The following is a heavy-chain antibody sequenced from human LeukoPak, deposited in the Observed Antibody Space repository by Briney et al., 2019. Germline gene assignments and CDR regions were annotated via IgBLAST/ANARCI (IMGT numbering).Heavy chain of an antibody. CDR1: GYTFTSYG. D-gene: IGHD3-16*01. J-gene: IGHJ4*02. CDR2: ISAYNGST. Sequence: ASVTVSCKASGYTFTSYGISWVRQAPGQGLEWMGWISAYNGSTNYAQKLQGRVTMTTDTSTSTAYMELRSLRSDDTAVYYCAREPGGGFQYDYWGQGTLVTVSS. CDR3: AREPGGGFQYDY. V-gene: IGHV1-18*04.